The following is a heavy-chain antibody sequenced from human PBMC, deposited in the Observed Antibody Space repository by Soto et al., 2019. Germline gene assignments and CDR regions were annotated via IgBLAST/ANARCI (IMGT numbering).Heavy chain of an antibody. D-gene: IGHD6-13*01. J-gene: IGHJ6*02. CDR1: GYSFTSYW. V-gene: IGHV5-51*01. CDR2: IYPGDSDT. CDR3: ASGRAAAAKGIRYYYGMDV. Sequence: GESLKISCKGSGYSFTSYWIGWVRQMPGKGLGWMGIIYPGDSDTRYSPSFHGQVTISADKSISTAYLQWSSLKASDTAMYYCASGRAAAAKGIRYYYGMDVWGQGTTVTVSS.